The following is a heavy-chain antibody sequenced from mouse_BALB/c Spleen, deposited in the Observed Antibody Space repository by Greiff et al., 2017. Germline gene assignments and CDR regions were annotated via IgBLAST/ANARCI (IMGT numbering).Heavy chain of an antibody. J-gene: IGHJ1*01. CDR3: NTSPYGYDGYFDV. Sequence: VQLKESGTVLARPGASVKMSCKASGYTFTSYWMHWVKQRPGQGLEWIGAIYPGNSDTSYNQKFKGKAKLTAVTSTSTAYMELSSLTNEDSAVYYCNTSPYGYDGYFDVWGAGTTVTVSS. D-gene: IGHD2-2*01. CDR2: IYPGNSDT. V-gene: IGHV1-5*01. CDR1: GYTFTSYW.